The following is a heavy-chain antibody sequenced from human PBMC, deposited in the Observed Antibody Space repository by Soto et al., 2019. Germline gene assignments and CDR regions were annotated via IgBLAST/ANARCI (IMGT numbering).Heavy chain of an antibody. Sequence: SETLSLTCTVSGGSISRYYWNWIRQPPGKGLEWIGYIYYSGSTYYNPSLKSRVTISVDTSKNQFSLKLSSVTAADTAVYYCARDRARTMVRAAYSMAVWGKGTTVTVSS. D-gene: IGHD3-10*01. CDR3: ARDRARTMVRAAYSMAV. CDR1: GGSISRYY. J-gene: IGHJ6*04. CDR2: IYYSGST. V-gene: IGHV4-59*12.